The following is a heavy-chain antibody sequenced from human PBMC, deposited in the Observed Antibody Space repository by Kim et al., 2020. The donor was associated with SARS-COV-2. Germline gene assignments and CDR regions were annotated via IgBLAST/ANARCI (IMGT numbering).Heavy chain of an antibody. V-gene: IGHV4-59*08. J-gene: IGHJ4*02. D-gene: IGHD2-15*01. CDR2: IYYSGST. CDR3: ARRALGYCSGGRCYSGLDY. CDR1: GGSISSYY. Sequence: SETLSLTCTVSGGSISSYYWSWIRQPPGKGLEWIGYIYYSGSTNYNPSLKSRVTISVDTSKNQFSLKLSSVTAADTAVYYCARRALGYCSGGRCYSGLDYWGQGTLVTVSS.